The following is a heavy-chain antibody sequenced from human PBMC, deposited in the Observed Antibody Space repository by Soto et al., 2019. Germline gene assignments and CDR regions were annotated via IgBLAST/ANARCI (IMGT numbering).Heavy chain of an antibody. D-gene: IGHD3-10*01. Sequence: ASVKVSCKVSGYTLTELSMHWVRQAPGKGPEWMGGFDPEDGETIYAQKFQGRVTMTEDTSTDTAYMELSSLRSEDTAVYYCATDSLVRGGYYYGMDVWGQGTTVTVSS. CDR3: ATDSLVRGGYYYGMDV. V-gene: IGHV1-24*01. CDR2: FDPEDGET. J-gene: IGHJ6*02. CDR1: GYTLTELS.